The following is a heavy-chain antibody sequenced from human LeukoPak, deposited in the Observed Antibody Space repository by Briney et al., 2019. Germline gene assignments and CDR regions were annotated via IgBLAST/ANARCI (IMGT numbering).Heavy chain of an antibody. D-gene: IGHD1-14*01. CDR1: GFTFSSYA. V-gene: IGHV3-23*01. CDR2: ISDDGVIT. J-gene: IGHJ4*02. CDR3: AKGRPSIIGNLFDY. Sequence: GGSLRLSCAASGFTFSSYALIWVRQAPGKGLEWVSSISDDGVITYYADSVKGRFTVSRDNSKGTLYLQMNSLRVEDMAVYYCAKGRPSIIGNLFDYWGQGTLVTVSS.